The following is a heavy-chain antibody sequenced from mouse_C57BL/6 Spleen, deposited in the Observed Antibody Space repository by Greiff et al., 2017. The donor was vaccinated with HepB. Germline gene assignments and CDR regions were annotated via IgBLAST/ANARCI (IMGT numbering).Heavy chain of an antibody. CDR2: IDPSDSET. CDR3: ARSRSNYEAWFAY. J-gene: IGHJ3*01. CDR1: GYTFTSYW. Sequence: VQLKQSGAELVRPGSSVKLSCKASGYTFTSYWMHWVKQRPIQGLEWIGNIDPSDSETHYNQKFKDKATLTVDKSSSTAYMQLSSLTSEDSAVYDCARSRSNYEAWFAYWGQGTLVTVSA. D-gene: IGHD2-5*01. V-gene: IGHV1-52*01.